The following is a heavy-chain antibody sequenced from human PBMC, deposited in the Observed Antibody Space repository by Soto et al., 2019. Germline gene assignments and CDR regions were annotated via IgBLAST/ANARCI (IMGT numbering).Heavy chain of an antibody. CDR1: GFTFSSYA. V-gene: IGHV3-23*01. CDR2: ISGSGART. Sequence: EVQLLESGGGLVQPGGSLRLSCAASGFTFSSYAMSWVRQAPGKGLEWVSAISGSGARTYYADSVKGRFSISRDNSKNTLYLQMNSLRAEDTAAYYCVQGRYNYGDWGQGTLVTVSS. D-gene: IGHD5-18*01. CDR3: VQGRYNYGD. J-gene: IGHJ4*02.